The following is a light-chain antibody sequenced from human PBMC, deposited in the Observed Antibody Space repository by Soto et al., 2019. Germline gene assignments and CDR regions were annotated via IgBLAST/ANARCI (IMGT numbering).Light chain of an antibody. V-gene: IGLV2-23*02. J-gene: IGLJ1*01. Sequence: QSALTQPASVSGSPGQSITISCTGTSSDVGSYNLVSWYQQHPGKAPKLMIYEVSKRPSGVSNRFSGSKSGNTASLTISGLQAEDEAAYYCCLYAGSPYVFGTGTKVTVL. CDR1: SSDVGSYNL. CDR2: EVS. CDR3: CLYAGSPYV.